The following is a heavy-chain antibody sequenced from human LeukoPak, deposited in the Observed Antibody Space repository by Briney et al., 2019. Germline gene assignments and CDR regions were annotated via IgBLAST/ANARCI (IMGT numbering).Heavy chain of an antibody. Sequence: SETLSLTCTVSGGSISSGGYYWSWIRQRPGKGLEWIGYIYYSGSTYYNPSLKSRVTISVDTSKNQFSLKLSSVTAADTAVYYCARILSGYAFDYWGQGTLVTVSS. D-gene: IGHD3-3*01. CDR2: IYYSGST. CDR1: GGSISSGGYY. J-gene: IGHJ4*02. V-gene: IGHV4-31*03. CDR3: ARILSGYAFDY.